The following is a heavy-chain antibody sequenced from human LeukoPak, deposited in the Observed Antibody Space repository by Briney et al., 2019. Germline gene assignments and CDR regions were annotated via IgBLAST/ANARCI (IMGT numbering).Heavy chain of an antibody. D-gene: IGHD1-1*01. CDR1: GYTFTSYG. Sequence: GASVTVSCKASGYTFTSYGISWVRQAPGQGLEWMGWISAYSGNTNYAQKLQGRVTMTTDTSTSTAYMELRSLRSDDTAVYYCARGTTGTTFGGAFDIWGQGTMVTVSS. CDR3: ARGTTGTTFGGAFDI. J-gene: IGHJ3*02. V-gene: IGHV1-18*01. CDR2: ISAYSGNT.